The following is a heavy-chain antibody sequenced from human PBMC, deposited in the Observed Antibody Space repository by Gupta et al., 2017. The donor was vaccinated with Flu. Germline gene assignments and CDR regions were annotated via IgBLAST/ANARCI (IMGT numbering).Heavy chain of an antibody. J-gene: IGHJ4*02. D-gene: IGHD2-2*01. CDR2: IYYTGTT. V-gene: IGHV4-39*01. CDR3: ARETSGSSCFS. Sequence: DGLEWIGSIYYTGTTYYSPSLKSRLTISVDTSKNQFSLTLRSVTASDPAVYYCARETSGSSCFSWGPGSLVNVSS.